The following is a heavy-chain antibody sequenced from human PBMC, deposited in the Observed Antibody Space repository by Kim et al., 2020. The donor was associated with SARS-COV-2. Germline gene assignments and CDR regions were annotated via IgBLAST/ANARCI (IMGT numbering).Heavy chain of an antibody. Sequence: GGSLRLSCAASGFTFSSYAMSWVRQAPGKGLEWVSAISGSGGSTYYADSVKGRFTISRDNSKNTLYLQMNSLRAEDTAVYYCAKDSRASSSWDPDAFDIWGQGTMVTVSS. CDR2: ISGSGGST. D-gene: IGHD6-13*01. CDR3: AKDSRASSSWDPDAFDI. CDR1: GFTFSSYA. V-gene: IGHV3-23*01. J-gene: IGHJ3*02.